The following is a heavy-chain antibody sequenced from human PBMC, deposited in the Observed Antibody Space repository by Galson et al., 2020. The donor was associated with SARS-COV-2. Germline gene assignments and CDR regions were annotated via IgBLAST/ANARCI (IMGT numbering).Heavy chain of an antibody. J-gene: IGHJ4*02. CDR2: IKPDGSDK. Sequence: GESLKISCVGSGFTFSTYWMSWVRQAPGKGLEWVADIKPDGSDKDYVDSVKGRFTIARDNSKKSVYLQMNSLGAEDTAVYYCARGHWGRDYWGQGTLVTVSS. V-gene: IGHV3-7*04. CDR1: GFTFSTYW. D-gene: IGHD7-27*01. CDR3: ARGHWGRDY.